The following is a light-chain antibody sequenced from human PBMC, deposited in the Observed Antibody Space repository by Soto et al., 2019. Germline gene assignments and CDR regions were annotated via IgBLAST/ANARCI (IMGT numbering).Light chain of an antibody. CDR1: SGHSSYI. J-gene: IGLJ3*02. CDR2: LEGSGSY. V-gene: IGLV4-60*02. CDR3: ETWDSNTHV. Sequence: QPVLTQPSSASASLGSSVKLTCTLSSGHSSYIIAWHQQQPGKAPRYLMKLEGSGSYNKGSGVPDRFSGSSSGADRYLTISNLQFEDEADYYCETWDSNTHVFGGGTKLTVL.